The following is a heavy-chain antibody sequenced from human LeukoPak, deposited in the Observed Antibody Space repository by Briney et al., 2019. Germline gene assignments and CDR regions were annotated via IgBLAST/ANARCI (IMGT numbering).Heavy chain of an antibody. Sequence: GGSLRLSCAASGFTFSSYSMNWVRQAPGKGLEWVSSISSNSSYIYYADSVKGRFTISRDNAKNSLYLQMNSLRAEDTAVYYCASGNGVIAARYFDYWGQGTLVTVSS. D-gene: IGHD6-6*01. V-gene: IGHV3-21*01. J-gene: IGHJ4*02. CDR3: ASGNGVIAARYFDY. CDR2: ISSNSSYI. CDR1: GFTFSSYS.